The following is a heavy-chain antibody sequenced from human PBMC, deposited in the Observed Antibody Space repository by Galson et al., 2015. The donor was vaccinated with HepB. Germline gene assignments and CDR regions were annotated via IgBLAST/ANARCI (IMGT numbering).Heavy chain of an antibody. CDR2: FNAGNGNT. V-gene: IGHV1-3*01. Sequence: SVKVSCKASGYTFNTFDIYWVRQAPGQRLECMGWFNAGNGNTIYSQKFQGRITITRDTSATTAYMELSSLRFEDTAVYYCARNGGGLDYWGQGTLVTVSS. CDR3: ARNGGGLDY. CDR1: GYTFNTFD. D-gene: IGHD3-16*01. J-gene: IGHJ4*02.